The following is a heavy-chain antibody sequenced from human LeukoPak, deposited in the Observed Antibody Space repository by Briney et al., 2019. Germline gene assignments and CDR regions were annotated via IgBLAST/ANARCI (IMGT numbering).Heavy chain of an antibody. CDR3: AREGTTVTNGDAHERYYYYYYMDV. CDR1: GYRFTSYD. V-gene: IGHV1-8*01. CDR2: MNPHSGNT. D-gene: IGHD4-17*01. J-gene: IGHJ6*03. Sequence: ASVKVSCKTSGYRFTSYDINWVRLTTGLGLEWMGWMNPHSGNTGYAQKFQGRLTLPRNTSISTAYMELSSLRSEDTAVYYCAREGTTVTNGDAHERYYYYYYMDVWGKGTTVTVSS.